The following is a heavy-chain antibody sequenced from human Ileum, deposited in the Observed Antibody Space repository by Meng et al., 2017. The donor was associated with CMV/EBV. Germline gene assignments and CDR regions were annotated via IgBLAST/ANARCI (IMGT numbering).Heavy chain of an antibody. Sequence: GGSLRLSCAASGFTFSTYPMSWARQVPGMGLEWVSTISGSGGRTHYAGSVKGRFTISRDNSKNILYLQMNSLRAEDTAVYYCDASDYWGQGVLVTVSS. D-gene: IGHD6-6*01. CDR1: GFTFSTYP. V-gene: IGHV3-23*01. J-gene: IGHJ4*02. CDR2: ISGSGGRT. CDR3: DASDY.